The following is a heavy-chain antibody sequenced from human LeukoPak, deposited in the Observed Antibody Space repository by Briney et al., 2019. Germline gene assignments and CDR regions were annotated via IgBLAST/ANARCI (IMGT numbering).Heavy chain of an antibody. CDR2: IYTSGST. CDR1: GGSISSYY. J-gene: IGHJ3*02. V-gene: IGHV4-4*07. CDR3: ARDSPPNYYDSSGSKNAFDI. D-gene: IGHD3-22*01. Sequence: SETLSLTCTVSGGSISSYYWSWIRQPAGEGLEWIGRIYTSGSTNYNPSLKSRVTMSVDTSKNQFSLKLSSVTAADTAVYYCARDSPPNYYDSSGSKNAFDIWGQGTMVTVSS.